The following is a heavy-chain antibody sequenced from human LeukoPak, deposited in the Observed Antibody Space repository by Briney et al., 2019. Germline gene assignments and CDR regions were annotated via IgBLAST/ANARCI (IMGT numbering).Heavy chain of an antibody. CDR2: FFFTGNT. Sequence: SQTLSLTCAVSGGSISSGGYSWSWIRQPPGKGLEWIGYFFFTGNTYYNPSLKSRVTISVDTSKNQFSLKLSSVTAADTAVYYCARMGAVAGGGGTFDYWGQGTLVTVSS. V-gene: IGHV4-30-4*07. J-gene: IGHJ4*02. CDR3: ARMGAVAGGGGTFDY. CDR1: GGSISSGGYS. D-gene: IGHD6-19*01.